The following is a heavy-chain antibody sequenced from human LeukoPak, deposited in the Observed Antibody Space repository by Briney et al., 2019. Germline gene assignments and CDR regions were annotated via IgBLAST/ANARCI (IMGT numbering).Heavy chain of an antibody. V-gene: IGHV4-39*01. Sequence: SSETLSLTCTVSGGSIRSSSYYWGWIRQPPGKGLEWIGSIYYSGSTYYNPSLQSRATISVDTSKNQFSLKLSSVTAADTAVYYCARVVPAAIGYFQHWGQGTLVTVSS. D-gene: IGHD2-2*02. CDR1: GGSIRSSSYY. CDR2: IYYSGST. CDR3: ARVVPAAIGYFQH. J-gene: IGHJ1*01.